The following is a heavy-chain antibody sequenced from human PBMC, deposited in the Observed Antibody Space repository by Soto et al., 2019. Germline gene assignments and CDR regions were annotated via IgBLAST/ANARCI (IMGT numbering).Heavy chain of an antibody. Sequence: QVQLVQSGAEVKKPGASVKVSCKSSGYTFTNYGISWVRQAPGQGLEWMGWISAYNGNTNYAQKLQGRVTMTTETSTSTGYMELRSLRSDDTAVYYCARVVKGKLCDYWGQGTLVTVSS. CDR1: GYTFTNYG. V-gene: IGHV1-18*01. CDR2: ISAYNGNT. J-gene: IGHJ4*02. CDR3: ARVVKGKLCDY. D-gene: IGHD3-10*01.